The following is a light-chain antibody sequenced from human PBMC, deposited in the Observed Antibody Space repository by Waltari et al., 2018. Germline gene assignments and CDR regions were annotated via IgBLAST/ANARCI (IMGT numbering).Light chain of an antibody. Sequence: VLTQSPATLSLSPGERATLPCRASQSVSKYLAWYQQKPGQAPRLLIFDASNRATGIPARFSGSGSGTEFSLTISSLEPEDFAVYYCQQRGTYLGLTFGGGTKVDIK. CDR2: DAS. J-gene: IGKJ4*01. V-gene: IGKV3-11*01. CDR1: QSVSKY. CDR3: QQRGTYLGLT.